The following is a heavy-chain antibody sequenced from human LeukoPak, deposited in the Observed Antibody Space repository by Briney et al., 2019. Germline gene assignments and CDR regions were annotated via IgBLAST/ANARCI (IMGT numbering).Heavy chain of an antibody. Sequence: KPLGTPSPTPALPGGSPTGSYRRGIPETPREGIGWGWHIYYSGSTNYNPSLKSRVTISVDTSKDQFSLKLSSVTAADTAVYYCARITVAPSYYYYYGMDVWGQGTTVTVSS. CDR2: IYYSGST. CDR3: ARITVAPSYYYYYGMDV. J-gene: IGHJ6*02. D-gene: IGHD1-14*01. CDR1: GGSPTGSY. V-gene: IGHV4-59*01.